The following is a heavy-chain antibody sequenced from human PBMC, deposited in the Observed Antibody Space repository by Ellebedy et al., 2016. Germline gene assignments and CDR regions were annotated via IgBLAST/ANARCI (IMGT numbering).Heavy chain of an antibody. D-gene: IGHD2-8*02. J-gene: IGHJ6*02. V-gene: IGHV3-21*01. CDR3: ARAPLLGLLNYYYGMDV. CDR1: GFTFSVAG. Sequence: GESLKISXAASGFTFSVAGMTWVRQAPGKGLEWVATIVFSGTAAYYSDSVKGRFIISRDNVKNSLFLQMNSLRDEDTAVYYCARAPLLGLLNYYYGMDVWGQGTTVTVSS. CDR2: IVFSGTAA.